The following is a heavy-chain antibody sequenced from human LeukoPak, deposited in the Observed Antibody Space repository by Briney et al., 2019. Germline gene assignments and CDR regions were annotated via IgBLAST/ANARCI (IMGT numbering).Heavy chain of an antibody. CDR2: IYHSGST. Sequence: PSETLSLTCAVSGGSISSGGYSWSWIRQPPGKGLEWIGYIYHSGSTHYNPSLKSRVTISVDRSKNQFSLKLSSVTAADTAVYYCARDTTVTTKSSFDYRGQGTLVTVSS. CDR1: GGSISSGGYS. D-gene: IGHD4-17*01. V-gene: IGHV4-30-2*01. J-gene: IGHJ4*02. CDR3: ARDTTVTTKSSFDY.